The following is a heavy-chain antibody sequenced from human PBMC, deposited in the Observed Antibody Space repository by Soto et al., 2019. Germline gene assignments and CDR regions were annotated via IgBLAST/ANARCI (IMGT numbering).Heavy chain of an antibody. CDR2: IYYSGST. CDR1: GGSINSYY. D-gene: IGHD2-8*02. J-gene: IGHJ6*02. CDR3: ARDLVGGDYYYYGMDV. Sequence: SETLSLTCTVSGGSINSYYWSWIRQPPGKGLEWIGYIYYSGSTNYNPSLKSRVTISVDTSKNQFSLKLSSVTAADTAVYYCARDLVGGDYYYYGMDVWGQGTRSPSP. V-gene: IGHV4-59*01.